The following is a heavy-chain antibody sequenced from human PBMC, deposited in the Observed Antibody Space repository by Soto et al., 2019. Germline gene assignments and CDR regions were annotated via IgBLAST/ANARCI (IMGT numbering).Heavy chain of an antibody. CDR1: GGTFSSYT. J-gene: IGHJ4*02. V-gene: IGHV1-69*02. CDR3: ASRVEMATTYGEFGDY. D-gene: IGHD5-12*01. Sequence: QVQLEQSGAEVKKPGSSVKVSCKASGGTFSSYTISWVRQAPGQGLEWMGRIIPILGIANYAQKFQGRVTITADKSTSTAYMELSSLRSEDTAVYYCASRVEMATTYGEFGDYWGQGTLVTVSS. CDR2: IIPILGIA.